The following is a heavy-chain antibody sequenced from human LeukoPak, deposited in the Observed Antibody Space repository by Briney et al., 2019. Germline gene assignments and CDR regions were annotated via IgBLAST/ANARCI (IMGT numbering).Heavy chain of an antibody. CDR1: GFTFSSYG. CDR2: TSGSGSST. V-gene: IGHV3-23*01. Sequence: GGSLRLSCAASGFTFSSYGMSWVRQAPGKGLEWVSGTSGSGSSTYYADSVKGRFTISRDNSKNTVYLQMSSLRAEDTAVYYCAKAVYVNWFDAFDLWGQGTMVTVSS. CDR3: AKAVYVNWFDAFDL. J-gene: IGHJ3*01. D-gene: IGHD2-8*01.